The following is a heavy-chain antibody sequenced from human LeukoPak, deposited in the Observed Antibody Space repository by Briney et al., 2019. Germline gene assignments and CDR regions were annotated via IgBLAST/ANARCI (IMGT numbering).Heavy chain of an antibody. CDR1: GFNFSTYE. J-gene: IGHJ5*02. D-gene: IGHD3-10*01. CDR3: AREFGGFGFDP. V-gene: IGHV3-48*03. CDR2: ISAIDNTI. Sequence: GGSLRLSCAASGFNFSTYEMNWVRQAPGKGLEWISYISAIDNTIYYADSVMGRFTVSSDNAKNSVYLQLNSLGAEDTAVYYCAREFGGFGFDPWGQGTLVTVSS.